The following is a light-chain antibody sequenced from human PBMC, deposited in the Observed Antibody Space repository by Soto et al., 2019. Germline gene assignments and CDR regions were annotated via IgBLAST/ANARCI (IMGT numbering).Light chain of an antibody. CDR3: QQSYSTPRT. V-gene: IGKV1-39*01. J-gene: IGKJ1*01. CDR2: AAS. Sequence: DIQMTQSLSSLSASVGDRVTITCRASQSISSYLNWYQQKPGKVPKLLIYAASNLQSGVPSRFSGSGSGTDFTLTISSLQPEDFATYYCQQSYSTPRTFGQGTKVEIK. CDR1: QSISSY.